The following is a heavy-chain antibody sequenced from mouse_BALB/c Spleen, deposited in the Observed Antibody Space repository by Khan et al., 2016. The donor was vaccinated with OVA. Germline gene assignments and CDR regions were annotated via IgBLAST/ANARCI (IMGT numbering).Heavy chain of an antibody. V-gene: IGHV1S132*01. J-gene: IGHJ2*01. CDR1: GYIFTSYW. CDR3: AREEALYDVDY. CDR2: IYPGTYNT. Sequence: VQLQQSGAELVRPGASVKLSCKTSGYIFTSYWIHWVRQRSGQGLEWIARIYPGTYNTYYNEKFKDKATLSADKSSSTAYLQLSSLKSEDSAVYFCAREEALYDVDYWGQGTTLTVSS. D-gene: IGHD2-14*01.